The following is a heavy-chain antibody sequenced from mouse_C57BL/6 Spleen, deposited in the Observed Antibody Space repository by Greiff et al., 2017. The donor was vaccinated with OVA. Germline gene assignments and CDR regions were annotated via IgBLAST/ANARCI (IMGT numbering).Heavy chain of an antibody. V-gene: IGHV1-69*01. D-gene: IGHD1-1*02. CDR3: ARGVEITMGYFDV. Sequence: QVQLQQPGAELVMPGASVKLSCKASGYTFTSYWMHWVKQRPGQGLEWIGEIDPSDSYTNYNQKFKGKSTLTVDKSSSTAYMQLSSLTSEDSAVYYCARGVEITMGYFDVWGTGTTVTVSS. J-gene: IGHJ1*03. CDR2: IDPSDSYT. CDR1: GYTFTSYW.